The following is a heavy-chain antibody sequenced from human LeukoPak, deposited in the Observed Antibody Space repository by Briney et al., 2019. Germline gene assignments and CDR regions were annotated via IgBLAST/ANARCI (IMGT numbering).Heavy chain of an antibody. CDR1: GYTFTGYG. Sequence: ASVKFSCKASGYTFTGYGIIWVRQAPGQGLEWLGWISAYKGSTKYPQMFQGRVTVTTDTSTSTAYMELRSLRSDDTAVYYCARADSGGYYVAYWYWGQGTLVTVSS. CDR2: ISAYKGST. V-gene: IGHV1-18*01. J-gene: IGHJ4*02. CDR3: ARADSGGYYVAYWY. D-gene: IGHD3-22*01.